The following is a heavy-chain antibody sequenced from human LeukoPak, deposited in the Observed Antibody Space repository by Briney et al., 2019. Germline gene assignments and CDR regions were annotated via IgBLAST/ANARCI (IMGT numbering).Heavy chain of an antibody. CDR2: IYYSGST. CDR1: GGSISSGGYY. Sequence: SQTLSLTCTVPGGSISSGGYYWSWIRQHPGKGLEWIGYIYYSGSTYYNPSLKSRVTISVDTSKNQFSLKLSSVTAADTAVYYCAREYSSSWYVSPPNYYGMDVWGQGTTVTVSS. V-gene: IGHV4-31*03. J-gene: IGHJ6*02. D-gene: IGHD6-13*01. CDR3: AREYSSSWYVSPPNYYGMDV.